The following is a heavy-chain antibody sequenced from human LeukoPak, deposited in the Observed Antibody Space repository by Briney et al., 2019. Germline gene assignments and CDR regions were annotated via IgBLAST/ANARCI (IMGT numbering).Heavy chain of an antibody. CDR1: GGSISSYY. V-gene: IGHV4-59*08. D-gene: IGHD4-17*01. J-gene: IGHJ4*02. CDR3: ARSYGDSHFDY. CDR2: IYYSGST. Sequence: SETLSLTCTVSGGSISSYYWSWIRQPPGKGLEWIGYIYYSGSTNYNPSLKSRVTISVDTSKNQFSLKLSSVTAADTAVYYCARSYGDSHFDYWGQGTLVTVSS.